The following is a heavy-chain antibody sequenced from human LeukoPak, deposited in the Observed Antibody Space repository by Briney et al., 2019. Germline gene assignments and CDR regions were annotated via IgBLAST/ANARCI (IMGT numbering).Heavy chain of an antibody. Sequence: PGRSLRLSCAASGFTFSSYGMHWVRQAPGKGLEWVALISYDGSNKYYADSVKGRFTISRDNSKNTLYLQMNSLRTQDTAVYYCAKDRRFGELLKTYFDYWGQGTLVTVSS. D-gene: IGHD3-10*01. CDR1: GFTFSSYG. V-gene: IGHV3-30*18. J-gene: IGHJ4*02. CDR2: ISYDGSNK. CDR3: AKDRRFGELLKTYFDY.